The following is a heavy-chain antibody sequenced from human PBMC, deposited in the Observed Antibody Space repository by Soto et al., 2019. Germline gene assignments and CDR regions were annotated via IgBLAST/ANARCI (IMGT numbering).Heavy chain of an antibody. J-gene: IGHJ3*02. CDR3: ARVLTVTTYPFDI. Sequence: PSETLSLTCTVSGGSISSYSWIWIRQPPGKGLEWIGYIYYSGGTNYNPSLKSRVTISVDTSKNRFSLKLSSVTAADTAVFYCARVLTVTTYPFDIWGQGTMVTVS. D-gene: IGHD4-17*01. V-gene: IGHV4-59*01. CDR2: IYYSGGT. CDR1: GGSISSYS.